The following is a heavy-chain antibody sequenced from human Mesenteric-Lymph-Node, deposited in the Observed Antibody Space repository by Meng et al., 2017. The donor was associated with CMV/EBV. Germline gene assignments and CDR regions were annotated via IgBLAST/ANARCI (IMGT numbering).Heavy chain of an antibody. Sequence: GGSLRLSCAASGFTFSSYWMHWVRQAPGKGLVWVSRINSDGSGTSYADSVKGRFTISRDNAKNTLYLLMNGLRAEDTAVYYCARAGDIVVVPAAPFYGMDVWGQGTTVTVSS. CDR1: GFTFSSYW. J-gene: IGHJ6*02. CDR3: ARAGDIVVVPAAPFYGMDV. CDR2: INSDGSGT. V-gene: IGHV3-74*01. D-gene: IGHD2-2*01.